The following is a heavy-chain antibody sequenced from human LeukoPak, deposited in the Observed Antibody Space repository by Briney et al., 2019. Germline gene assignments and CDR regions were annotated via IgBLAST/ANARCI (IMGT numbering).Heavy chain of an antibody. J-gene: IGHJ4*02. CDR3: ARVASSGTYGDY. CDR1: GFTFSSYT. Sequence: GSLRLSWAASGFTFSSYTMHGVRQAPGKGLEYVSAISNNGGNTYYAISVKGRFTISRDNSKNTLYLQIGSLRVEDMAVYYCARVASSGTYGDYWGQGTLVTVSS. CDR2: ISNNGGNT. D-gene: IGHD1-26*01. V-gene: IGHV3-64*01.